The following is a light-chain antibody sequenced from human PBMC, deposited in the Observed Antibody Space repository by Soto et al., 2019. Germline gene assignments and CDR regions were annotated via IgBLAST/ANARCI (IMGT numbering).Light chain of an antibody. CDR1: SRDVGSYNL. Sequence: QSVLTQPASVSGSPGQSITISCTGTSRDVGSYNLVSWYQQHPGNAPKLIIYEGTKRPSGVSYRFSGSKSGNTASLTISGLKEEDEGDYHCCSFAGSSTYVFGTGTKVTVL. V-gene: IGLV2-23*01. CDR2: EGT. J-gene: IGLJ1*01. CDR3: CSFAGSSTYV.